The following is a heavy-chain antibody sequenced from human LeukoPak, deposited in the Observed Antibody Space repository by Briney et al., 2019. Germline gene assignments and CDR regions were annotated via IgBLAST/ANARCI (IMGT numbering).Heavy chain of an antibody. D-gene: IGHD6-13*01. V-gene: IGHV4-4*02. CDR2: IYHSGST. Sequence: SETLSLTCAVSGGSISSSNWWSWVRQPPGKGLEWIGEIYHSGSTNYNPSLKSRVTISVDKSKNQFSLKLSSVTAADTAVYYCASREYSSSWPEDLFDYWGQGTLVTVSS. CDR1: GGSISSSNW. J-gene: IGHJ4*02. CDR3: ASREYSSSWPEDLFDY.